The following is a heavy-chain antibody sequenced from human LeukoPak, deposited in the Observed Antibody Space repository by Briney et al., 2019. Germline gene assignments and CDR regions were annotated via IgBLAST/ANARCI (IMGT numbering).Heavy chain of an antibody. D-gene: IGHD6-19*01. CDR1: GFTFSSYA. J-gene: IGHJ4*02. CDR2: ISGSGGST. CDR3: ARKDIEVAGFDY. Sequence: GGSLRLSCAASGFTFSSYALHWVRQAPGKGLEWVSVISGSGGSTYYADSVKGRFTISRDNSKNTLYLQMNSLRAEDMAVYYCARKDIEVAGFDYWGQGTLVTVSS. V-gene: IGHV3-23*01.